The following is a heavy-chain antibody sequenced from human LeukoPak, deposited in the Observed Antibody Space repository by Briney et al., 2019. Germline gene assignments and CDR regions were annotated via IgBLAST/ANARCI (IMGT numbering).Heavy chain of an antibody. Sequence: PSGTLSLTCAVSGGSISSSNWWSWVRRPPGKGLEWIGEIYHSGSTNYNPSLKSRVTISVDKSKNQFSLKLSSVTAADTAVYYCARDTINYDSSGFFDYWGQGTLVTVSS. J-gene: IGHJ4*02. CDR2: IYHSGST. V-gene: IGHV4-4*02. CDR3: ARDTINYDSSGFFDY. CDR1: GGSISSSNW. D-gene: IGHD3-22*01.